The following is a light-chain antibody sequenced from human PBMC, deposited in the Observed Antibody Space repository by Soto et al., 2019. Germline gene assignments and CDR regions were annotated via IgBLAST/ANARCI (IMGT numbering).Light chain of an antibody. V-gene: IGLV2-14*01. CDR2: AVT. J-gene: IGLJ1*01. CDR3: SSYTSSSTL. Sequence: QSVLTQPASVSGSPGQSITISCTGTSSDVGGYNYVSWYQQHPGKAPKLMIYAVTDRPSGVSSRFSGSKSGNTASLTISGLQAEDEADYYCSSYTSSSTLXGTGTRSPS. CDR1: SSDVGGYNY.